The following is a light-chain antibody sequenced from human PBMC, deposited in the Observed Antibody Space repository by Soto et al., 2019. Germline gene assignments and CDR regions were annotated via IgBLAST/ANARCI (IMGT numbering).Light chain of an antibody. CDR2: DVN. J-gene: IGLJ1*01. V-gene: IGLV2-14*03. Sequence: QSALTQPASVSGSPGQSISISCTGTGNDVGGYTFVSWYQQHPDKVPKLVIFDVNRRPSGVSDRFSGSKSVNAASLTISGLQAEDEADYYCCSYTATTTYVFGTGTKVTDL. CDR3: CSYTATTTYV. CDR1: GNDVGGYTF.